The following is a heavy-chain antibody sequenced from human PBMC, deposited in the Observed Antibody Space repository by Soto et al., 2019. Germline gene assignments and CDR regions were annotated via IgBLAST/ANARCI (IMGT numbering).Heavy chain of an antibody. Sequence: GGSLRLSCAASGFTFSSDSMNWVRQAPGKGLEWVSSISSSSSYIYYADSVKGRFTISRDNAKNSLYLQMNSLRAEDTAVYYCARGRDWDDAFDIWGQGTMVTVSS. D-gene: IGHD3-9*01. V-gene: IGHV3-21*01. CDR1: GFTFSSDS. CDR2: ISSSSSYI. J-gene: IGHJ3*02. CDR3: ARGRDWDDAFDI.